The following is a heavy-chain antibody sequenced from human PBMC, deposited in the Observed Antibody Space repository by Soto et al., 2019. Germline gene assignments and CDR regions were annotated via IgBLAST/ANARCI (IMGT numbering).Heavy chain of an antibody. CDR2: ISGNGADT. V-gene: IGHV3-23*01. CDR1: GFTFSSYV. J-gene: IGHJ4*02. CDR3: ARSDSGSYKFVDY. D-gene: IGHD1-26*01. Sequence: PGGSLRLSCAASGFTFSSYVMGWVRQAPGKGLEWVSAISGNGADTYYADSVKGRFTVSRDNSKNTLYLQMNSLRAEDTAVYYCARSDSGSYKFVDYWGQGTLVTVSS.